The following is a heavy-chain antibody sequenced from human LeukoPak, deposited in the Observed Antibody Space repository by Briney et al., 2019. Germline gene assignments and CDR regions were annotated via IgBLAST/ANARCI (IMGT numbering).Heavy chain of an antibody. CDR1: GFTFSSYG. CDR2: IWYDGSNK. J-gene: IGHJ4*02. D-gene: IGHD3-3*01. V-gene: IGHV3-33*06. CDR3: AKSRAIFGVGIDY. Sequence: PGGSLRLSCAASGFTFSSYGMHWVRQAPGKGLEWVAVIWYDGSNKYYADSVKGRFTISRDNSKNTLYLQMNSLRAGDTAVYYCAKSRAIFGVGIDYWGQGTLVTVSS.